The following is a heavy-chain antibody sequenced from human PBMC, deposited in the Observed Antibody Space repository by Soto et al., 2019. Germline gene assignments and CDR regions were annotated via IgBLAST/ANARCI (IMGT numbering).Heavy chain of an antibody. Sequence: SETLSLTCTVSGGSISSYYWSWIRQPPGKGLERIGYIYYSGSTNYNPSLKSRITISVDTSKNQFSLKLSSVTAADTAVYYCARDRRGDFWSGYYNPSNYYGMDVWGQGTTVTSP. CDR1: GGSISSYY. V-gene: IGHV4-59*12. D-gene: IGHD3-3*01. CDR2: IYYSGST. J-gene: IGHJ6*02. CDR3: ARDRRGDFWSGYYNPSNYYGMDV.